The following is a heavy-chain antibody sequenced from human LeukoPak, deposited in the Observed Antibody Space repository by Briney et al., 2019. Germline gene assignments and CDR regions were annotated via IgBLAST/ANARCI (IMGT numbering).Heavy chain of an antibody. D-gene: IGHD6-19*01. CDR3: AIAVAGGLFDY. CDR1: GFTFSSSA. J-gene: IGHJ4*02. Sequence: GGSLRLSCAASGFTFSSSAMSWVRQAPGKGLEWVSAISNNGGYTYYADSVQGRFTISRDNSKNTLYLQMNSLRAEDTAVYYCAIAVAGGLFDYWGQGTLVTVSS. CDR2: ISNNGGYT. V-gene: IGHV3-23*01.